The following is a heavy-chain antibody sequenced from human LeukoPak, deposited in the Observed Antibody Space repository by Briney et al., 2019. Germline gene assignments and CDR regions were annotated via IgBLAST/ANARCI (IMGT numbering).Heavy chain of an antibody. CDR1: GFTFSSYW. V-gene: IGHV3-7*01. Sequence: GGSLRLSCAASGFTFSSYWMSWVRQAPGKGLEWVANIKQDGSEKYYVDSVKGRFTISRDNAKNSLYLQMNSLRAEDTAVYYCARLKLLWSNYFDYWGQGALVTVSS. CDR2: IKQDGSEK. CDR3: ARLKLLWSNYFDY. D-gene: IGHD2-2*01. J-gene: IGHJ4*02.